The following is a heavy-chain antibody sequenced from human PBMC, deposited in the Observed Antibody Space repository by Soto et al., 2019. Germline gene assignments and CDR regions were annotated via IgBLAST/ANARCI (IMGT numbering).Heavy chain of an antibody. J-gene: IGHJ4*02. CDR3: AKDRESGNYGDYGVGYFDY. V-gene: IGHV3-30*18. D-gene: IGHD4-17*01. CDR2: ISYDGSNK. Sequence: QVQLVESGGGVVQPGRSLRLSCAASGFTFSNYGMHWVRQAPGKGLEWVAVISYDGSNKYYADSVKGRFTISRDNSKNTLYLQMNSLRAEDTAVSYCAKDRESGNYGDYGVGYFDYWGQGTLVTVSS. CDR1: GFTFSNYG.